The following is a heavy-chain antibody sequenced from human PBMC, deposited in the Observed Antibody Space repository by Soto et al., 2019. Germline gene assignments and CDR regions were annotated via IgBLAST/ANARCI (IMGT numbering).Heavy chain of an antibody. V-gene: IGHV4-34*01. D-gene: IGHD2-2*01. CDR2: INHSGST. J-gene: IGHJ6*03. Sequence: ASETLSLTCAVYGGSFSGYYWSWIRQPPGKGLEWIGEINHSGSTNYNPSLKSRVTISVDTSKNQFSLKLSSVTAADTAVYYCARKTGSTSSNPYYYYYYYMDVWGKGTTVTVSS. CDR1: GGSFSGYY. CDR3: ARKTGSTSSNPYYYYYYYMDV.